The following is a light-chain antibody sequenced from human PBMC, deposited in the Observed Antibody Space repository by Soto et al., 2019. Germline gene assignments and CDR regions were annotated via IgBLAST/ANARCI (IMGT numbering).Light chain of an antibody. Sequence: ELVLTQSPGTLSLSPGERATLSCRASQSVSNNYLAWYQQKPGQVHSLLIHGASNRATAIPDRFSGSGSGTDFTLTICRLEPEVFAVYYCQQYGSSCTFGQGTTVEIK. CDR1: QSVSNNY. CDR3: QQYGSSCT. CDR2: GAS. V-gene: IGKV3-20*01. J-gene: IGKJ1*01.